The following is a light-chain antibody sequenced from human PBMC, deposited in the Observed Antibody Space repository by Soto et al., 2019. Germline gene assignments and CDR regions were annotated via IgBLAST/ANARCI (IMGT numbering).Light chain of an antibody. CDR1: SSVVGGYSY. CDR2: EVS. Sequence: QSVLTQPASVSGSPGQSITISCTGTSSVVGGYSYVSWYQQHPGKAPKLMIYEVSNRPSGVSNRFSGSKSGNTASLTISGLQAEDEADYYCSSYTSSITLVFGGGTKLTVL. V-gene: IGLV2-14*01. J-gene: IGLJ2*01. CDR3: SSYTSSITLV.